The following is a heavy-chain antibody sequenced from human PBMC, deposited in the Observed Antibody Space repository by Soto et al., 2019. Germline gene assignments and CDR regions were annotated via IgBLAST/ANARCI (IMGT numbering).Heavy chain of an antibody. CDR3: ARDDCGGDCSAFDY. CDR1: GCTFSSYW. Sequence: GSLRLSWAASGCTFSSYWMNWVRQAPGKGLEWVSYITNNGSTIYYADSVKGRFTMSRDNAKNSVSLQMNSLRDEDTAIYYCARDDCGGDCSAFDYWGPAPLVTVSS. CDR2: ITNNGSTI. J-gene: IGHJ4*02. V-gene: IGHV3-48*02. D-gene: IGHD2-21*02.